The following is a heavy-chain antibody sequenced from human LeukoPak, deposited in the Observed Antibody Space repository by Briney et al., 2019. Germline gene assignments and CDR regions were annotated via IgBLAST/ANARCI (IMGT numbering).Heavy chain of an antibody. J-gene: IGHJ6*02. D-gene: IGHD1-26*01. Sequence: QAGGSLRLSCAASGFTFSSYAMSWVRQAPGKGLEWVSAISGSGGSTYYADSVKGRFTISRDNSKNTLYLQMNSLRAEDTAVYYCAKDQEPAYYYYGMDVWGQGTTVTVSS. CDR2: ISGSGGST. CDR3: AKDQEPAYYYYGMDV. CDR1: GFTFSSYA. V-gene: IGHV3-23*01.